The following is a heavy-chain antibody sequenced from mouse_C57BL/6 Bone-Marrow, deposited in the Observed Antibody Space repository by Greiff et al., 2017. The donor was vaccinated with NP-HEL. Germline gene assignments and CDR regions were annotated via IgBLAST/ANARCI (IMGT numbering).Heavy chain of an antibody. CDR1: GYTFTSYW. V-gene: IGHV1-69*01. J-gene: IGHJ3*01. CDR3: ARYNWGFAY. D-gene: IGHD4-1*02. Sequence: VQLQQPGAELVMPGASVKLSCKASGYTFTSYWMHWVKQRPGQGLEWIGEIDPSDSYTNYNQKFKGKSTLTVDKSSSTAYMQLSSLTSEDSAVYYCARYNWGFAYWGQGTLVTVSA. CDR2: IDPSDSYT.